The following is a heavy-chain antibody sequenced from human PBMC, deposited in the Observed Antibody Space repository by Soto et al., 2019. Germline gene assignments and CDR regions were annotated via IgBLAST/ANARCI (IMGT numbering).Heavy chain of an antibody. CDR1: GFSVSGGY. V-gene: IGHV3-66*01. CDR2: LYTDDTT. J-gene: IGHJ4*02. D-gene: IGHD3-16*01. Sequence: GGSLRLSCAGSGFSVSGGYMTWVRQVPGKGLEWVSLLYTDDTTYYADSVKGRFTISKDNSKDTLFLQMNGLRVEDTAVYYCGRVDTLYAEVDYWGQGTLVTSPQ. CDR3: GRVDTLYAEVDY.